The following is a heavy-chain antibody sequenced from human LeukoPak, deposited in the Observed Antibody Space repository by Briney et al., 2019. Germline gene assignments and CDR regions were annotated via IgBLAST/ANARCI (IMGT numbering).Heavy chain of an antibody. V-gene: IGHV4-30-4*01. J-gene: IGHJ4*02. CDR2: IYYSGST. D-gene: IGHD5-18*01. Sequence: SETLSLTCTVSGGSISSGDYYWSWIRQPPGKGLEWIGYIYYSGSTYYNPSLKSRVTISVDTSKNQFSLKLSSVTAADTAAYYCARELGTAMVWLDYWGQGTLVTVSS. CDR3: ARELGTAMVWLDY. CDR1: GGSISSGDYY.